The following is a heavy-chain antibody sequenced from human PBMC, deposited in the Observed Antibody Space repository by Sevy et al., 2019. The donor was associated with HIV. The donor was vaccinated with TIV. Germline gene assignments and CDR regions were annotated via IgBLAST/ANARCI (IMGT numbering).Heavy chain of an antibody. V-gene: IGHV1-69*05. Sequence: ASVKVSSKASGGTFSSYAINWVRQAPGQGLEGMGGFVALFRTSHYAQKFQGRVTFSTDETSNTAYMDLSRLTSEDTAVYYCARWGNWNGRGDVWGQGTTVTVSS. CDR2: FVALFRTS. D-gene: IGHD1-1*01. J-gene: IGHJ6*02. CDR1: GGTFSSYA. CDR3: ARWGNWNGRGDV.